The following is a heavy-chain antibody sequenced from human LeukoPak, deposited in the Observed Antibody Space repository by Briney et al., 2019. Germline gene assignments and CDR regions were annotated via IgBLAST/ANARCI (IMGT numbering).Heavy chain of an antibody. Sequence: ASVKVSCKTSGFTFTGYYIHWVRQAPGQRLEWLGWINPTSGGTDYAQKFQGRVTMTRDTSISTAYMELSRLRSDDTAVYYCARDLWGYGGTPDYWGQGTLVTVSS. CDR3: ARDLWGYGGTPDY. CDR1: GFTFTGYY. CDR2: INPTSGGT. J-gene: IGHJ4*02. D-gene: IGHD4-23*01. V-gene: IGHV1-2*02.